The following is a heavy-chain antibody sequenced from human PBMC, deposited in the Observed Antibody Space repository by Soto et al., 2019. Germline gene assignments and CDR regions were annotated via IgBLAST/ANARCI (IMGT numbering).Heavy chain of an antibody. V-gene: IGHV3-74*01. J-gene: IGHJ4*02. Sequence: GGSLILSCAASGFTFSSYWMHWVRQPPGKGLVWVSHIDSDGSSTTYADSVKGRFTISRDNAKNTLYLQMNSLRAEDTAVYYCVRDDIVLGIDYWGLGTLVTVSS. CDR2: IDSDGSST. D-gene: IGHD2-8*02. CDR1: GFTFSSYW. CDR3: VRDDIVLGIDY.